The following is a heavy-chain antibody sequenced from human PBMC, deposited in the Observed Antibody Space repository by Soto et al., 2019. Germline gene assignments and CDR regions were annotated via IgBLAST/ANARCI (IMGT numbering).Heavy chain of an antibody. CDR3: GRVFAYFDS. Sequence: PSETLSLTCTVSGGSFKSGSYSWSWIRQPPGKGLEWIGYVYHTGRTSYNPSLKSRVSISMDTSKNQFSLNLDSVTAADTAVYFCGRVFAYFDSWGQGTLVTVSS. V-gene: IGHV4-61*01. J-gene: IGHJ4*02. CDR1: GGSFKSGSYS. D-gene: IGHD3-3*01. CDR2: VYHTGRT.